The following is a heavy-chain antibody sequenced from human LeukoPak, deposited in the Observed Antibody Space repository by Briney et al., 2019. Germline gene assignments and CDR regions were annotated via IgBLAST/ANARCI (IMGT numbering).Heavy chain of an antibody. CDR2: ISTSGGRT. CDR3: ARDDGSGIDY. V-gene: IGHV3-23*01. J-gene: IGHJ4*02. CDR1: GFTFSTYA. D-gene: IGHD3-10*01. Sequence: GGSLRLSCAASGFTFSTYAMSWVRQAPGKGLEWVSGISTSGGRTFYADSVKGRFTLSRDNSRNTLYLQMNSLRAEDTAVYYCARDDGSGIDYWGQGTLVTVSS.